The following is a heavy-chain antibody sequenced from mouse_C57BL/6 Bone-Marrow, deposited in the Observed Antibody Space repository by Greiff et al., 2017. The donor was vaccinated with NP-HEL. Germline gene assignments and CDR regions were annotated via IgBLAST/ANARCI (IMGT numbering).Heavy chain of an antibody. D-gene: IGHD5-1*01. V-gene: IGHV14-4*01. CDR2: IDPENGDT. Sequence: VQLQQSGAELVRPGASVKLSCTASGFNIKDDYMHWVKQRPEQGLEWIGWIDPENGDTEYASKFQGKATITADTSSNTAYLQRSSLTSEDTAVYYCTPLPGFAYWGQGTLVTVSA. J-gene: IGHJ3*01. CDR3: TPLPGFAY. CDR1: GFNIKDDY.